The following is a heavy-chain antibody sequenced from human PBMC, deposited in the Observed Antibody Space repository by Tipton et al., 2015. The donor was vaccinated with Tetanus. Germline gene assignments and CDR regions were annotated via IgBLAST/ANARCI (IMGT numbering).Heavy chain of an antibody. D-gene: IGHD4-17*01. V-gene: IGHV4-59*01. CDR2: IHYTGST. CDR1: GDSINDYY. CDR3: ARDVPYGDSFDY. J-gene: IGHJ4*02. Sequence: TLSLTCTVSGDSINDYYWSWIRQPPGKGLEWIGYIHYTGSTDYNPSLRSRVTISIDTSENQFSLHLSSVTAADTAVYYCARDVPYGDSFDYWGQGSLVTVSS.